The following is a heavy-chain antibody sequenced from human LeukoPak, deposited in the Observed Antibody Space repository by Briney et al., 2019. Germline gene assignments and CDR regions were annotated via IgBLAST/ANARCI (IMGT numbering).Heavy chain of an antibody. CDR1: GASFSGYY. CDR2: INHSGST. Sequence: SETLSLTCAVYGASFSGYYWSWIRQPPGKGLEWIGEINHSGSTNYNPSLKSRVTMSVDTSKNQFSLRLSSVTAADTAVYYCARRPFRAAALLGYGGQGTLVIVSS. V-gene: IGHV4-34*01. J-gene: IGHJ4*02. D-gene: IGHD6-13*01. CDR3: ARRPFRAAALLGY.